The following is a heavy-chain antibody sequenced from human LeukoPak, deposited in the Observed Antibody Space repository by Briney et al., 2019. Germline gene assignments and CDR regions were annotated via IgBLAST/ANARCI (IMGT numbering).Heavy chain of an antibody. CDR1: GGSFSGYY. J-gene: IGHJ5*02. Sequence: SETLSLTRDVYGGSFSGYYWNWIRQSPEKGLEWIGEINHSGSTNYNPSLKSRVTISVDPSKNQFSLKLTSVTAADTAVYYCARGRTWNYSWSDPWGQGTLVTVSS. CDR3: ARGRTWNYSWSDP. V-gene: IGHV4-34*01. D-gene: IGHD1-7*01. CDR2: INHSGST.